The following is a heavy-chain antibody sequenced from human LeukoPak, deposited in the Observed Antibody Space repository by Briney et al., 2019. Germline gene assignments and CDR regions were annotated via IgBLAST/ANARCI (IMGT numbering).Heavy chain of an antibody. CDR1: GFTFSDDY. CDR3: ARVPGGYDTLYDY. V-gene: IGHV3-11*01. D-gene: IGHD5-12*01. CDR2: ISSDGSTI. Sequence: PGGSLRLSCAASGFTFSDDYMSWIRQAPGKGPEWASYISSDGSTIFYADSVKGRFTISRDNAKNSLFLQMNSLRAEDTAVYYCARVPGGYDTLYDYWGQGTLVTVSS. J-gene: IGHJ4*02.